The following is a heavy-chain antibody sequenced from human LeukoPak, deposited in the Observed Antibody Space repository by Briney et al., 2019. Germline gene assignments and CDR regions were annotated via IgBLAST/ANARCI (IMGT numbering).Heavy chain of an antibody. J-gene: IGHJ5*02. V-gene: IGHV3-20*04. CDR2: ITWNGDKT. CDR1: GFTFDDYD. D-gene: IGHD2-2*01. Sequence: PGGSLRLSCAASGFTFDDYDMGWVRQVPGKGLEWVSGITWNGDKTGYADSVKGRFAISRDNTRNSLYLQMSSLRAEDTALYYCARDPFCSSTAGCYFEDWFDPWGPGTLVIVSS. CDR3: ARDPFCSSTAGCYFEDWFDP.